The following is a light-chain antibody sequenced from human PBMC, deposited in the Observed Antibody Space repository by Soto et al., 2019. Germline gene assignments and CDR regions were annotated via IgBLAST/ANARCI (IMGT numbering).Light chain of an antibody. Sequence: EIVLTQSPATLSLSPGERATLSCRASPSVTNYLAWYQQKPGQAPRLVIYGASNRATGIPARFSGSGSGTDFTLTISSLEPEDFAVYYCQQRNIWPPVTFGQGTRLEI. CDR2: GAS. J-gene: IGKJ5*01. CDR1: PSVTNY. V-gene: IGKV3-11*01. CDR3: QQRNIWPPVT.